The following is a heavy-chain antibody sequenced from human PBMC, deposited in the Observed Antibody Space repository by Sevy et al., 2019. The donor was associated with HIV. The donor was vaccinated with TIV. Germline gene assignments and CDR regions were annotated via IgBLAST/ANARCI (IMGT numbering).Heavy chain of an antibody. V-gene: IGHV1-2*02. Sequence: ASVKVSCKASGYTFTGYYMHWVRQAPGQGLEWMGWINPNSGGTNYAQKFQGRVTMTRDTSISTAYMELSRLRSDDTAVYYCARWGLRDGYNMGYFDYWGQGTLVTVSS. J-gene: IGHJ4*02. CDR3: ARWGLRDGYNMGYFDY. CDR1: GYTFTGYY. CDR2: INPNSGGT. D-gene: IGHD5-12*01.